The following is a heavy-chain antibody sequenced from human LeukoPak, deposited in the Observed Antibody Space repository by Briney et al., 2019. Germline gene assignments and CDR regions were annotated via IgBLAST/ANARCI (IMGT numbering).Heavy chain of an antibody. V-gene: IGHV1-2*02. CDR3: ARGRATVTTWFYYYMDV. Sequence: ASVKVSCKASGYTFTGYYMHWVRQAPGQGLEWMGWINPNSGGTNYAQKFQGRVTMTRDTSISTAYMELSSLRSEDTAVYYCARGRATVTTWFYYYMDVWGKGTTVTVSS. CDR1: GYTFTGYY. J-gene: IGHJ6*03. D-gene: IGHD4-17*01. CDR2: INPNSGGT.